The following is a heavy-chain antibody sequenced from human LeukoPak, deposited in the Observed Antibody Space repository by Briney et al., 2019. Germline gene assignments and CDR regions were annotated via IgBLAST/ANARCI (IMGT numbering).Heavy chain of an antibody. J-gene: IGHJ6*03. V-gene: IGHV1-69*05. D-gene: IGHD5-24*01. CDR3: ARFLAGDGYNLPLGYMDV. CDR1: GGTFSSYA. CDR2: IIPIFGTA. Sequence: SVKVSCKTSGGTFSSYAISAVRHAPGQGLEWVGGIIPIFGTANYAQKFQGRVTITTDESTSTAYMELSSLRSEDTAVYYCARFLAGDGYNLPLGYMDVWGKGTTVTVSS.